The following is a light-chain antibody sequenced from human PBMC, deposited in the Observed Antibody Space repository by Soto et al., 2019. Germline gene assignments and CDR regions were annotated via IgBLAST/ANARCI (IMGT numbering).Light chain of an antibody. CDR2: DTS. J-gene: IGKJ1*01. CDR3: QQRTYSLLT. Sequence: ENVLTQSPATLSLSPGQRATLSCRASQSASSYLAWYQQKPGQPPRLLIYDTSNRAAGIPARFSVSGSGTGFTLTISGLVTEDFAVYYCQQRTYSLLTFGPGTKVEIK. V-gene: IGKV3-11*01. CDR1: QSASSY.